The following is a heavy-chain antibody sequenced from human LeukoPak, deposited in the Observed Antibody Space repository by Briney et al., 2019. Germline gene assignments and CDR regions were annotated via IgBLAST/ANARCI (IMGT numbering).Heavy chain of an antibody. V-gene: IGHV1-69*05. CDR2: IIPIFGTA. Sequence: ASVKVSCKASVGTFSSYATSWVRHAPGQGLEWMGRIIPIFGTANYAQKFQGRVTITTDESTSTAYMELSSLRSEDTAVYYCARDVWEMATTPHFDYWGQGTLVTVSS. CDR1: VGTFSSYA. D-gene: IGHD5-24*01. CDR3: ARDVWEMATTPHFDY. J-gene: IGHJ4*02.